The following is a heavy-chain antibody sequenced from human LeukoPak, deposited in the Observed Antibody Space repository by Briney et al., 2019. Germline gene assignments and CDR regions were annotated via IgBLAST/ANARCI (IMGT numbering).Heavy chain of an antibody. CDR3: AKDFESSYGAFDV. CDR1: GFSVSSYE. D-gene: IGHD1-26*01. J-gene: IGHJ3*01. V-gene: IGHV3-23*01. CDR2: VSGGGGST. Sequence: PGGSLRLSCVASGFSVSSYEMNWVRQAPGKGLEWVSAVSGGGGSTYYADSVKGRFTISRDNSKNTLYLQMNSLRVEDTAVYYCAKDFESSYGAFDVWGQGTMVTVSS.